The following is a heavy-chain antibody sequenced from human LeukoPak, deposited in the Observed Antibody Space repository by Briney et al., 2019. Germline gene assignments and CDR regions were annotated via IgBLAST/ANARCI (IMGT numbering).Heavy chain of an antibody. CDR1: GFTFSSYW. J-gene: IGHJ3*02. D-gene: IGHD6-6*01. Sequence: GGSLRLSCAASGFTFSSYWMSWVRQAPGKGLEWVALISDDGSNKYYADSVKGRFTISRDNSKNTLYLQMSSLRGEDTAVYYCARTYGSSADAFDIWGHGTMVTVSS. CDR3: ARTYGSSADAFDI. CDR2: ISDDGSNK. V-gene: IGHV3-30*03.